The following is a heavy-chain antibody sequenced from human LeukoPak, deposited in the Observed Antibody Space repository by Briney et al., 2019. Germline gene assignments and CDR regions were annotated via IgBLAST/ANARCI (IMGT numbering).Heavy chain of an antibody. CDR1: GFTFSNCW. D-gene: IGHD6-19*01. CDR3: AKSDEQWLVRTHYGMDV. Sequence: GGSLRLSCAASGFTFSNCWMTWVRQAPGKGLEWVASITQDGSAKFYVDSVKGRFTISRDNAKNSLYLQMNSLRAEDTAVYYCAKSDEQWLVRTHYGMDVWGQGTTVTVSS. CDR2: ITQDGSAK. J-gene: IGHJ6*02. V-gene: IGHV3-7*01.